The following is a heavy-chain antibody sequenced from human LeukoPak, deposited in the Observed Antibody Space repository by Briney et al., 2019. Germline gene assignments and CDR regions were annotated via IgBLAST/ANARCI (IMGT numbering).Heavy chain of an antibody. V-gene: IGHV4-39*07. D-gene: IGHD4-17*01. CDR3: AREDYGDYFDY. J-gene: IGHJ4*02. Sequence: SETLSLTCTVSGGSITSSSYYWGWIRQPPGKGLEWIGSMYYSGSTYYNPSLKSRVTISVDTSKNQFSLKLSSVTAADTAVYYCAREDYGDYFDYWGQGTLVTVSS. CDR1: GGSITSSSYY. CDR2: MYYSGST.